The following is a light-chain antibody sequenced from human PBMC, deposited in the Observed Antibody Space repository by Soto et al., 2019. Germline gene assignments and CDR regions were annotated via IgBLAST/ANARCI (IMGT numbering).Light chain of an antibody. CDR3: QQYYSTPRT. J-gene: IGKJ1*01. Sequence: DIVMTQSPDSLAVSLGERATINCKSSQSVLTSSNNKNFLAWYQKKPGQPPKLLIYWASTRESGVPDRFSGSGSATDFSLSISSLHAEHVAVYYCQQYYSTPRTFAQVTKVAIK. CDR1: QSVLTSSNNKNF. CDR2: WAS. V-gene: IGKV4-1*01.